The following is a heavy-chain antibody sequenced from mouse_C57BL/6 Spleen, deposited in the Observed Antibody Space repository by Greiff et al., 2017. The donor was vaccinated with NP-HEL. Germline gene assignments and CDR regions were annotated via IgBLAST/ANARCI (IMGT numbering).Heavy chain of an antibody. CDR3: ERKDYYGSSRYWYFDV. J-gene: IGHJ1*03. Sequence: QVQLQQSGPELVKPGASVKISCKASGYAFSSSWMNWVKQRPGKGLEWIGRIYPGDGDTNYNGKFKGKATLTADKSSSTAYMQLSSLTSEDSAVYFCERKDYYGSSRYWYFDVWGTGTTVTVSS. V-gene: IGHV1-82*01. CDR2: IYPGDGDT. CDR1: GYAFSSSW. D-gene: IGHD1-1*01.